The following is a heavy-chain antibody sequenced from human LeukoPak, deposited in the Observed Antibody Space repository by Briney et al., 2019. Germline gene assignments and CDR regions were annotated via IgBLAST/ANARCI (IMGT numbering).Heavy chain of an antibody. CDR3: ARGATISETGYFDF. V-gene: IGHV4-34*01. CDR1: GGSFSRYY. J-gene: IGHJ4*03. Sequence: PSETLSLTCAVYGGSFSRYYWSWIRQSPGKGLEWIAEIDHRGDTNYNPSVKSRVTISVDTSKNQFSLKVRSLSAADMAVYYCARGATISETGYFDFWGQGTLVTVSS. D-gene: IGHD5-24*01. CDR2: IDHRGDT.